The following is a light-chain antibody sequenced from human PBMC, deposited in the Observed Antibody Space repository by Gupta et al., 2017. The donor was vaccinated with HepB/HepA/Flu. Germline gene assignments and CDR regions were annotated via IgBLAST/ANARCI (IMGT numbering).Light chain of an antibody. Sequence: DLVMTPSPDSLAVSLGERATINCKSSQSVLYSSNNKNYLAWYQQKPGQAPKLLIYWASTRESGVPERFSGSGSGTDFTLTISNLQAEDVAVYYCQQYYSTPRTFGGGTKVEIK. J-gene: IGKJ4*02. CDR2: WAS. V-gene: IGKV4-1*01. CDR3: QQYYSTPRT. CDR1: QSVLYSSNNKNY.